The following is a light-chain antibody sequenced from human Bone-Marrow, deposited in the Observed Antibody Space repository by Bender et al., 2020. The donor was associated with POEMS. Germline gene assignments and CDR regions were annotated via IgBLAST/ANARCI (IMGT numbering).Light chain of an antibody. CDR1: NIGTKS. Sequence: SYVLTQPPSVSVAPGQTARVSCGGNNIGTKSVHWYQQKPGQAPILVVYDDNDRPSGMPERFSGSNSGNTATLTISRVEAGDEADYYCQVWDTNSDYVFGPGTKVTVL. J-gene: IGLJ1*01. CDR2: DDN. CDR3: QVWDTNSDYV. V-gene: IGLV3-21*02.